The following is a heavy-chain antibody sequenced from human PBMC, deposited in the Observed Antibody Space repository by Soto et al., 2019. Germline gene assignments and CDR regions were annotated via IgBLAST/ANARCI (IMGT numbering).Heavy chain of an antibody. D-gene: IGHD1-1*01. Sequence: TPVLTRTVYGRSISGFYWSWIRKSAGKGLEWIGRIYATGTTDYNPSLKSRVMMSVETSKKQFSLKLRSVTDADTAVYYCVRDGTKTLRDWFDPWGQGISVTVSS. V-gene: IGHV4-4*07. J-gene: IGHJ5*02. CDR2: IYATGTT. CDR1: GRSISGFY. CDR3: VRDGTKTLRDWFDP.